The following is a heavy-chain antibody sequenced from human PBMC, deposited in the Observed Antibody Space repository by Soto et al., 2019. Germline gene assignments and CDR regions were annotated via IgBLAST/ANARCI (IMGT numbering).Heavy chain of an antibody. CDR1: GFTFSSYG. J-gene: IGHJ4*02. Sequence: GGSLRLSCAASGFTFSSYGMHWVRQAPGKGLEWVAVISYDGSNKYYADSVKGRFTISRDNSKNTLYLQMNSLRAEDTAVYYCAKAGKVVAASFDYWGQGTPVSVSS. D-gene: IGHD2-15*01. CDR2: ISYDGSNK. CDR3: AKAGKVVAASFDY. V-gene: IGHV3-30*18.